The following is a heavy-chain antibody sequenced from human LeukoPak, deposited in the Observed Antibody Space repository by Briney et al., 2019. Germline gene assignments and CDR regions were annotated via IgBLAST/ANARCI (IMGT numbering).Heavy chain of an antibody. CDR1: GFNFSSDG. J-gene: IGHJ5*02. CDR2: IWYDGSNK. D-gene: IGHD6-6*01. CDR3: AKDTSSSYNWFDP. Sequence: GGSLRLSCAVSGFNFSSDGMHWVRQAPGKGLEWVAVIWYDGSNKYYADSVKGRFTISRDNSKNTLYLQMNSLRAEDTAVYYCAKDTSSSYNWFDPWGQGTLVTVSS. V-gene: IGHV3-33*06.